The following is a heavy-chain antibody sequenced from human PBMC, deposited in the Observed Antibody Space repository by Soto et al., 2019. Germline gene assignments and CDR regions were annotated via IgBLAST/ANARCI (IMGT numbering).Heavy chain of an antibody. V-gene: IGHV1-69*10. CDR2: TIPALGKA. J-gene: IGHJ6*02. Sequence: GASVKVSCKTSGDNFKKNVFTWVRQAPGQGLEWMGGTIPALGKAHYIEKFQGRVTITVDDATRTVYMEVRDLTSEDTAIYYRARGPFRPSAMDVWGQGTTVTVSS. CDR3: ARGPFRPSAMDV. CDR1: GDNFKKNV. D-gene: IGHD3-10*01.